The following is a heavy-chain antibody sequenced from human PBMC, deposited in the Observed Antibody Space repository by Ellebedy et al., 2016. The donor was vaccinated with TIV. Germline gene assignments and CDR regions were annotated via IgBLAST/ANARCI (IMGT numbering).Heavy chain of an antibody. D-gene: IGHD4-23*01. CDR1: GYTFTSYY. V-gene: IGHV1-46*01. CDR2: INPSGGST. Sequence: VSVKVSCKASGYTFTSYYMHWVRQAPGQGLEWMGIINPSGGSTSYAQKFQGRVTMTRDTSTSTVYMELSSLRSEDTAVYYCARLYGGKPADYWGQGTLVTVSS. CDR3: ARLYGGKPADY. J-gene: IGHJ4*02.